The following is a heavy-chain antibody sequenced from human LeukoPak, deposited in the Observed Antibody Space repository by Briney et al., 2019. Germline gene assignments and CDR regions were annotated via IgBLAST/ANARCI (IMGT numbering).Heavy chain of an antibody. CDR1: GYTFTSYD. J-gene: IGHJ6*03. CDR3: ARAAISRDRHHYYYMDV. D-gene: IGHD3-3*01. V-gene: IGHV1-8*01. Sequence: ASVKVSCKASGYTFTSYDINWVRQATGQGLEWMGWMNPNSGNTGYAQKFQGRVTMTRNTSISTAYMELSSLRSEDTAVYYCARAAISRDRHHYYYMDVWGKGTTVTVSS. CDR2: MNPNSGNT.